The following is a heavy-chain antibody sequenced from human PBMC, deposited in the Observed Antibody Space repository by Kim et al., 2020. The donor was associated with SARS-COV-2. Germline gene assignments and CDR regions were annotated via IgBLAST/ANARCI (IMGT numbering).Heavy chain of an antibody. CDR3: ARDQQIRVRGVKPPLDD. CDR2: TNPSGGST. CDR1: GYTFTSYY. J-gene: IGHJ4*02. V-gene: IGHV1-46*01. Sequence: ASVKVSCKASGYTFTSYYMHWVRQAPGQGLEWMAITNPSGGSTTYAQKFQGRVTMTRDTSTSTVYMELSSLRSEDTAVYYCARDQQIRVRGVKPPLDDWGQGTLVTVSS. D-gene: IGHD3-10*01.